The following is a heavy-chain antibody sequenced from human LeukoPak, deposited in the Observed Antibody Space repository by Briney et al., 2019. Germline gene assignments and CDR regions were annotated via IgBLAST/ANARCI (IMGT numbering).Heavy chain of an antibody. CDR2: IYTTGST. V-gene: IGHV4-61*02. CDR1: GGSISSGTYY. Sequence: SETLSLTCTVSGGSISSGTYYWTWIRQPTGKGLEWIGRIYTTGSTNYNPSLKSRVTMSTDTSKNQFSLKLSSVTAADTAVYYCARVTTGGYYNCWGQGTLVTVSS. CDR3: ARVTTGGYYNC. J-gene: IGHJ4*02. D-gene: IGHD3-22*01.